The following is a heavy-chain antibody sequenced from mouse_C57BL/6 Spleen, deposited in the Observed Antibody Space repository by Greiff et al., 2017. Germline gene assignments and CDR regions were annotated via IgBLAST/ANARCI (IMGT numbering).Heavy chain of an antibody. D-gene: IGHD4-1*01. Sequence: EVKLVESGGGLVKPGGSLKLSCAASGFTFSDYGMHWVRQAPEKGLEWVAYISSGSSTIYYADTVKGRFPISRDNAKNTLFLQMTSLRSEDTAMYYCARELVYAMDYWGQGTSVTVSS. CDR3: ARELVYAMDY. CDR2: ISSGSSTI. CDR1: GFTFSDYG. V-gene: IGHV5-17*01. J-gene: IGHJ4*01.